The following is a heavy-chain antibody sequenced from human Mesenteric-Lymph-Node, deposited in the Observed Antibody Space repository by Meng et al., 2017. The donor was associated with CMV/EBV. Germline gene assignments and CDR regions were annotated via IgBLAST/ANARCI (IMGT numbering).Heavy chain of an antibody. Sequence: SLKISCTASGFTFGDYAMYWVRQAPGKGLEWASSISWNSGKKDYADSVKGRFTISRDNAKNSLYLQMNSLRAEDTAVYYCASSPRWLSDYWGQGTLVTVSS. CDR2: ISWNSGKK. J-gene: IGHJ4*02. D-gene: IGHD5-24*01. V-gene: IGHV3-9*01. CDR3: ASSPRWLSDY. CDR1: GFTFGDYA.